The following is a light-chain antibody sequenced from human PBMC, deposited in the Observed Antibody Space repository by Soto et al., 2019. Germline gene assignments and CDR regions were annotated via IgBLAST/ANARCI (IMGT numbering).Light chain of an antibody. J-gene: IGLJ1*01. Sequence: QSVLTQPPSVSAAPGQKVTISCSGSSSNMGSNDVSWYQQLPGKAPKLLIYENSQRPSGIPDRFSGSKSGTSATLGITGLQTGDEADYYCGTWDSSLIALFGTGTKLTVL. CDR2: ENS. V-gene: IGLV1-51*02. CDR3: GTWDSSLIAL. CDR1: SSNMGSND.